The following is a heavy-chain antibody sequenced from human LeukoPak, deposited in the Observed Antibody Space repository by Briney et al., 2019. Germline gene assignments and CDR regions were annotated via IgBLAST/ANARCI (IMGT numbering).Heavy chain of an antibody. J-gene: IGHJ4*02. D-gene: IGHD5-12*01. V-gene: IGHV5-51*01. CDR3: ARPRGYNAYDSFDY. CDR1: GYSFTSYW. Sequence: EESLKISCKGSGYSFTSYWIAWVRQMPGKGLEWMGLIYPGDSETRYSPSFQGQVTISADKSISTAYLQWTSLKASDTATYYCARPRGYNAYDSFDYWGQGALVTVSS. CDR2: IYPGDSET.